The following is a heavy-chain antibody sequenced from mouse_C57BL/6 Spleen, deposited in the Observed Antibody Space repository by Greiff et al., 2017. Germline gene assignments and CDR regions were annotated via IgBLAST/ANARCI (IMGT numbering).Heavy chain of an antibody. J-gene: IGHJ2*01. Sequence: QVQLKQSGPELVKPGASVKISCKASGYAFSSSWMNWVKQWPGKGLEWIGRIYPGDGDTNYNGKFKGKATLTADKSSSTAYMQLSSLTSEDSAVYFCARSRDLDYWGQGTPLTVSS. V-gene: IGHV1-82*01. D-gene: IGHD3-3*01. CDR2: IYPGDGDT. CDR1: GYAFSSSW. CDR3: ARSRDLDY.